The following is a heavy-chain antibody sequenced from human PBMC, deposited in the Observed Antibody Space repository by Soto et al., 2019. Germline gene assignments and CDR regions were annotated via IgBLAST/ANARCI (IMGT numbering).Heavy chain of an antibody. J-gene: IGHJ4*02. CDR1: GFTFSSYA. CDR3: ANEPPGGVASYYYGSAGLFDY. CDR2: ISGSGGST. Sequence: PGGSLRLSCAASGFTFSSYAMSWVRQAPGKGLEWVSAISGSGGSTYYADSVKGRFTISRDNSKNTLYLQMNSLRAEDTAVYYCANEPPGGVASYYYGSAGLFDYWGQGTLVTVSS. V-gene: IGHV3-23*01. D-gene: IGHD3-10*01.